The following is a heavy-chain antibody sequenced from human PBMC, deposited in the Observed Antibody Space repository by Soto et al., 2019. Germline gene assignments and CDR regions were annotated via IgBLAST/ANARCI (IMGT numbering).Heavy chain of an antibody. D-gene: IGHD2-15*01. CDR3: ARDSEVVVVAATPRWWFDP. CDR2: INPSGGST. J-gene: IGHJ5*02. Sequence: ASVKVSCKASGYTFTSYYMHWVRQAPGQGLEWMGIINPSGGSTSYAQKFQGRVTMTRDTSTSTVYMELISLRSEDTAVYYCARDSEVVVVAATPRWWFDPWGQGTLVTVSS. CDR1: GYTFTSYY. V-gene: IGHV1-46*01.